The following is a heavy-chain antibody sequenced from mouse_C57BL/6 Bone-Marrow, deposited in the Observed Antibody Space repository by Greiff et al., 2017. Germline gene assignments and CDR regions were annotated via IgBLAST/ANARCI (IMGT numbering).Heavy chain of an antibody. Sequence: EVPLQESGGGLVQPGGSMKLSCVASGFTFSNYWMNWVRQSPEKGLEWVAQIRLKSDNYATHYAESVKGRFTISRDDSKSSVYLQMNNLRAEDTGIYYCTGSTAQMAWFAYWGQGTLVTVSA. V-gene: IGHV6-3*01. CDR3: TGSTAQMAWFAY. CDR2: IRLKSDNYAT. D-gene: IGHD3-2*02. CDR1: GFTFSNYW. J-gene: IGHJ3*01.